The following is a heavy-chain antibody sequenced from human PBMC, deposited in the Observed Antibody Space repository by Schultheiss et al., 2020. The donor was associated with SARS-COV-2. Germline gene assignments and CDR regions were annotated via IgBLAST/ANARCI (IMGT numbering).Heavy chain of an antibody. J-gene: IGHJ4*02. V-gene: IGHV3-64*04. CDR2: ISSNGGST. CDR1: GFTFSGSA. CDR3: ARDLESVTLDY. D-gene: IGHD5-24*01. Sequence: GGSLRLSCAASGFTFSGSAMHWVRQAPGKGLEYVSAISSNGGSTYYADSVKGRFTISRDNAKNSLYLQMNSLRAEDTAVYYCARDLESVTLDYWGQGTLVTVSS.